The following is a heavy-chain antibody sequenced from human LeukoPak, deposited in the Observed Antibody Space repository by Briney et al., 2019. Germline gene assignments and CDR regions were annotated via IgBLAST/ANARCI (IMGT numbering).Heavy chain of an antibody. D-gene: IGHD1-20*01. CDR2: IYSSGST. Sequence: SETLSLTCSVSGGSINGHYLSWIRQPPGKGLEWIGYIYSSGSTDYNPSLKSRVTISVDTSKNQFSLRLTSVTAADTAVYYCARHRDNWSFFDWWGQGTLVTVSS. J-gene: IGHJ4*02. CDR3: ARHRDNWSFFDW. V-gene: IGHV4-4*09. CDR1: GGSINGHY.